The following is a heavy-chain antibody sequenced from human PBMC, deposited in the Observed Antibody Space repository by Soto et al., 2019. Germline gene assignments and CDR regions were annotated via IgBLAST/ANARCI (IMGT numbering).Heavy chain of an antibody. CDR1: GFTFSSYA. CDR2: ISGSGGST. CDR3: AKVYSGSCYSCYYYYGMDV. Sequence: PGGSLRLSCAASGFTFSSYAMSWVRQAPGKGLEWVSAISGSGGSTYYADSVKGRFTISRDNSKNTLYLQMNSLRAEDTAVYYCAKVYSGSCYSCYYYYGMDVWGQGTTVTVSS. J-gene: IGHJ6*02. V-gene: IGHV3-23*01. D-gene: IGHD2-15*01.